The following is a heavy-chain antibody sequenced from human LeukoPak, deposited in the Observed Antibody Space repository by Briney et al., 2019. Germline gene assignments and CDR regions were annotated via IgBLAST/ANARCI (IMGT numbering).Heavy chain of an antibody. CDR3: AKDINYYDSSGYQLPWDYFDY. CDR1: GFTFDDYA. J-gene: IGHJ4*02. Sequence: GGSLRLSCAASGFTFDDYAMHWVRQAPGKGLVWVSRINGDGSSTAYADSVKGRFTISRDNAKNTLYLQMNSLTAEDTAVYYCAKDINYYDSSGYQLPWDYFDYWGQGTLVTVSS. D-gene: IGHD3-22*01. V-gene: IGHV3-74*01. CDR2: INGDGSST.